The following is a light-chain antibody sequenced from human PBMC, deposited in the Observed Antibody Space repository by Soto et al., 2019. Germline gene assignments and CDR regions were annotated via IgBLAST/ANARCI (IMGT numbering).Light chain of an antibody. CDR1: SSDVCGYNY. J-gene: IGLJ2*01. CDR3: SSHSSSSTLVV. CDR2: DVN. V-gene: IGLV2-14*03. Sequence: QSALTQPASMSGSPGQSITISCTGTSSDVCGYNYVSWYRQHPGKAPKLMIYDVNNRPSGVSNRFSGSKSGNTASLTTSGLQAEDEADYYCSSHSSSSTLVVFGGGPKLTVL.